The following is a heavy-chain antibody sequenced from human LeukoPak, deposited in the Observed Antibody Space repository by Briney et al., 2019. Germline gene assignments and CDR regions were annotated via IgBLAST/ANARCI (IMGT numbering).Heavy chain of an antibody. V-gene: IGHV1-69*05. Sequence: SVKVSCKASGGTFSSYAISWVRQAPGQGLEWMGGIIPIFGTANYAQKLQGRVTMTTDTSTSTAYMELRSLRSDDTAVYYCARDLDQYSGRFGGFGHDFWGQGTLVTVSS. CDR3: ARDLDQYSGRFGGFGHDF. D-gene: IGHD1-26*01. CDR1: GGTFSSYA. J-gene: IGHJ4*02. CDR2: IIPIFGTA.